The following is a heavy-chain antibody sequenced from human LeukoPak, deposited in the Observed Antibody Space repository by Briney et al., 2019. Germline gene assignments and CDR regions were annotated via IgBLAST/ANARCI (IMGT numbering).Heavy chain of an antibody. V-gene: IGHV3-23*01. Sequence: GGSLRLSCAASGFTFSSYAMSWVRQAPGKGLEWVSAISGSGGSTYYADSVKGRFTISRDNSKNTLYLQMNSLRAEDTAVYYCANSLVGVTVGELFDYWGQGTLVTVSS. J-gene: IGHJ4*02. CDR1: GFTFSSYA. CDR2: ISGSGGST. CDR3: ANSLVGVTVGELFDY. D-gene: IGHD1-26*01.